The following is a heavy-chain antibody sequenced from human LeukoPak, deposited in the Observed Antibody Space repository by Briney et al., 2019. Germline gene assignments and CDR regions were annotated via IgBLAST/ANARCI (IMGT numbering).Heavy chain of an antibody. CDR2: INPRGGST. V-gene: IGHV1-46*01. Sequence: ASVKVSCKASGYTFTTYYMHWMRQAPGQGPEWMGIINPRGGSTDYSQKFQGRITMTSDTSTSTVYMELSSLRSDDTAVYYCASPAAAGTDAFDIWGQGTMVTVSS. D-gene: IGHD6-13*01. CDR1: GYTFTTYY. J-gene: IGHJ3*02. CDR3: ASPAAAGTDAFDI.